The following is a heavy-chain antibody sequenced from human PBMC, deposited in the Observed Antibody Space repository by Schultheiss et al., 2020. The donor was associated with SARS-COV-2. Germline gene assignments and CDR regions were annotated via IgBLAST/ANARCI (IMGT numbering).Heavy chain of an antibody. CDR3: VRDCSIISCSTLGV. CDR1: GFTFSSYA. J-gene: IGHJ6*04. D-gene: IGHD2-2*01. V-gene: IGHV3-74*01. CDR2: INSDGSNT. Sequence: GESLKISCAASGFTFSSYAMSWVRQAPGKGLEWVSRINSDGSNTRYADSVKGRFTVSRDNANNTLYLQMNSLRDEDTAIYYCVRDCSIISCSTLGVWGKGTMVTVSS.